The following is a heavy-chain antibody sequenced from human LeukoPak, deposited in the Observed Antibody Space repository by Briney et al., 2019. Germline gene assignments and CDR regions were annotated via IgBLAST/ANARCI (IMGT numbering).Heavy chain of an antibody. Sequence: PGGSLRLSCAASGFTFSSYGMHWVRQAPGKGLEWVAVISYDGSNKYYADSVKGRFTISRDNSKNTLYLQMNSLRAEDTAVYYCAKDGAVAGATDYWGQGTLVTVSS. D-gene: IGHD6-19*01. J-gene: IGHJ4*02. CDR2: ISYDGSNK. V-gene: IGHV3-30*18. CDR3: AKDGAVAGATDY. CDR1: GFTFSSYG.